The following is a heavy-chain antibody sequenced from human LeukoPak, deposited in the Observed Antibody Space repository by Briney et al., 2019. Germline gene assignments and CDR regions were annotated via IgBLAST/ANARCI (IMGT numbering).Heavy chain of an antibody. CDR3: ARWGVGYYFDN. J-gene: IGHJ4*02. CDR2: INPSGGST. D-gene: IGHD3-10*01. V-gene: IGHV1-46*03. CDR1: GYTFTTYY. Sequence: GASVKVSCKAPGYTFTTYYIHWVRQAPGQGHEWMGIINPSGGSTSYAQNFQGRVTMTRDTSTSTVYMELSSLRSEDTAVYYCARWGVGYYFDNWGQGTLVIVSS.